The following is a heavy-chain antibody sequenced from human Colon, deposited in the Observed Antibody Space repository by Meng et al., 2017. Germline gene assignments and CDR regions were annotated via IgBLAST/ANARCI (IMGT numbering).Heavy chain of an antibody. Sequence: QFHLKGSGPSLVKPTPALPLNCTFSGFSLSTSGVGVAWIRQPPGKALEWLALIYWNDDKRYSPPLKSRLSITKDISKGQVVLVMTNVDPVDTATYYCAQTLRMNYLDYWGQGTLVTVSS. V-gene: IGHV2-5*01. CDR3: AQTLRMNYLDY. J-gene: IGHJ4*02. D-gene: IGHD2/OR15-2a*01. CDR2: IYWNDDK. CDR1: GFSLSTSGVG.